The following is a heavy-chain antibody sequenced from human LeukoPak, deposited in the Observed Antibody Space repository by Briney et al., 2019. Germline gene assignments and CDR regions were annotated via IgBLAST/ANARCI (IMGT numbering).Heavy chain of an antibody. CDR2: IYYSGTT. D-gene: IGHD3-22*01. CDR3: TSRGWIVGLVDY. V-gene: IGHV4-39*01. Sequence: SETLSLTCSVSGASISSSSYYWGWIRQPPGKGLEWIASIYYSGTTYYNPSLKSRFTISADTSKNQFSLKLSSVTAADTAVYYCTSRGWIVGLVDYWGQGTLVTVSS. J-gene: IGHJ4*02. CDR1: GASISSSSYY.